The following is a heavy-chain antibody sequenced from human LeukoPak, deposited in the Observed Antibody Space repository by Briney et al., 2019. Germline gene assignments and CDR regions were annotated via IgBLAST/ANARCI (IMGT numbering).Heavy chain of an antibody. J-gene: IGHJ6*03. CDR2: ISGSGGGT. CDR3: TKCLKWFGERNNYYYYMDV. D-gene: IGHD3-10*01. Sequence: GGSLRLSCAASGFTFSNYGMNWVRQAPGKGLEWVSAISGSGGGTFYADSVKGRFTISRDNSKNMLYLQMNSLRAEDTAVYYCTKCLKWFGERNNYYYYMDVWGKGTTVTVSS. CDR1: GFTFSNYG. V-gene: IGHV3-23*01.